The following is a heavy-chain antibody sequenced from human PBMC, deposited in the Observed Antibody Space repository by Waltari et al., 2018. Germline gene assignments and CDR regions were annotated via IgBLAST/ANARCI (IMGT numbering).Heavy chain of an antibody. CDR3: AKAAVAGTGGYFDY. J-gene: IGHJ4*02. Sequence: EVQLVESGGGLVQPGRSLRLSCAASGFTFDAYARHWVRQAPGKGLEWVSYISWNSGGTGYADSVKGRFTISRDNAKKSLYLQMNSLRPEDTAFYYCAKAAVAGTGGYFDYWGQGTLVTVSS. CDR2: ISWNSGGT. V-gene: IGHV3-9*01. CDR1: GFTFDAYA. D-gene: IGHD6-19*01.